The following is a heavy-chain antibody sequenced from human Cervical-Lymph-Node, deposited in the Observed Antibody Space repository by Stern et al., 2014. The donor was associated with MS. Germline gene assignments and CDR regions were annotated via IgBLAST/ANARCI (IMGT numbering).Heavy chain of an antibody. Sequence: QVQLVQSGPGLVKPSQTLSLTCTVSGGSLSSGPYYWSWIRRPAGKGLEWIGRIYTSGSTNYNPSLKSRVTISLETPTHQFSLKLPPVTAADTAVYYCARDLAGYENAFDIWGQGTMVTVSS. V-gene: IGHV4-61*02. CDR2: IYTSGST. D-gene: IGHD3-9*01. CDR3: ARDLAGYENAFDI. CDR1: GGSLSSGPYY. J-gene: IGHJ3*02.